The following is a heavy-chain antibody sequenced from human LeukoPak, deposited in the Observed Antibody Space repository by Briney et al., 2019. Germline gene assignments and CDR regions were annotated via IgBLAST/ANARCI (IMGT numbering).Heavy chain of an antibody. D-gene: IGHD1-1*01. CDR3: ARDQLATLDY. CDR2: IYYSGST. Sequence: SETLSLTCTVSGGSISSYYWSWIRQPPGKGLEWIGYIYYSGSTNYNPSLKSRVTISVDTSKNQFSLKLSSVTAADAAVYYCARDQLATLDYWGQGTLVTVSS. J-gene: IGHJ4*02. CDR1: GGSISSYY. V-gene: IGHV4-59*01.